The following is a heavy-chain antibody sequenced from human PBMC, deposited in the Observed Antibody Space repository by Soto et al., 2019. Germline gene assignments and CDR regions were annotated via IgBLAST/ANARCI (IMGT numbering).Heavy chain of an antibody. D-gene: IGHD1-1*01. J-gene: IGHJ5*02. CDR2: IIPIFGTA. Sequence: GASVKVSCKASGGTFSSYAISWVRQAPGQGLEWMGGIIPIFGTANYAQKFQGRVTITADESTSTAYMELTSLTSDDTAVYYCARDQSWHDLVWWFDPWGQGTLVTVSS. CDR1: GGTFSSYA. V-gene: IGHV1-69*13. CDR3: ARDQSWHDLVWWFDP.